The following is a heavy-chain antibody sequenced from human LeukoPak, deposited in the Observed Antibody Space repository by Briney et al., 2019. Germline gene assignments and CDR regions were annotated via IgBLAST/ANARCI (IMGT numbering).Heavy chain of an antibody. V-gene: IGHV3-74*01. CDR2: INTDGSST. J-gene: IGHJ5*02. CDR1: GFTFSGYW. Sequence: GGSLRLSCAASGFTFSGYWMHWVRQVPGKGLVWVSRINTDGSSTTYADSVKGRFTVSRDNARNTLYLQMNSLRAEDTAIYYCAQVLPGNDKWFDPWGQGTLVTVSS. D-gene: IGHD4-23*01. CDR3: AQVLPGNDKWFDP.